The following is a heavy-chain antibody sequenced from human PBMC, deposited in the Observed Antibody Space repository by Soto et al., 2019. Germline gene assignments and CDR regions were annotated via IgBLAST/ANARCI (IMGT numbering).Heavy chain of an antibody. J-gene: IGHJ4*02. D-gene: IGHD4-17*01. V-gene: IGHV3-30*03. Sequence: GGSLRLSCAASGFTFSSYGMHWVRQAPGKGLEWVAVISYDGSNKYYADSVKGRFTISRDNSKNTLYLQMNSLRAEDTAVYYCARGHTLYGDADSWGQGTLVTVSS. CDR1: GFTFSSYG. CDR2: ISYDGSNK. CDR3: ARGHTLYGDADS.